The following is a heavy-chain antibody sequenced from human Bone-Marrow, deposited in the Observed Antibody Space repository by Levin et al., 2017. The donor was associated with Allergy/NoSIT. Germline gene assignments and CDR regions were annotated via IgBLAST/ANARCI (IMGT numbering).Heavy chain of an antibody. Sequence: AGGSLRLSCAASGFTFSSYSMNWVRQAPGKGLEWVSYISSSSSTIYYADSVKGRFTISRDNAKNSLYLQMNSLRAEDTAVYYCARDDFPVAATQHAFDSWGQGTMVTVSS. CDR1: GFTFSSYS. D-gene: IGHD2-15*01. CDR2: ISSSSSTI. CDR3: ARDDFPVAATQHAFDS. J-gene: IGHJ3*02. V-gene: IGHV3-48*01.